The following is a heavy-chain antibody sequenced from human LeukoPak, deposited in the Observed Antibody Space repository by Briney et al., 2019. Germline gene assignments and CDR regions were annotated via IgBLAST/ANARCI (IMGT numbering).Heavy chain of an antibody. CDR3: ATSGYSYGYLFDY. CDR1: GYTFTGYY. D-gene: IGHD5-18*01. CDR2: INPNSGGT. Sequence: ASVKVSCKASGYTFTGYYMHWVRQAPGQGLEWMGWINPNSGGTNYAQKFQGRVTMTRDTSISTAYMELSRLRSDDTAVYYCATSGYSYGYLFDYWGQGTLVTVSS. J-gene: IGHJ4*02. V-gene: IGHV1-2*02.